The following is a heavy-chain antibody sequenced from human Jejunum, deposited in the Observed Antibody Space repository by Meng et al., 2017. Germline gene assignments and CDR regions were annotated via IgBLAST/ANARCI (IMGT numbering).Heavy chain of an antibody. CDR2: ISYSGRT. D-gene: IGHD5-24*01. J-gene: IGHJ6*02. CDR3: AREQMTAISRYFYYTMDV. Sequence: QVQLQESGPGQVKPSQTLSLNCTVSGASISSRDSYWSWIRQSPGKGLEWIGYISYSGRTSYNPSLKSRLTISLDTSNNHFSLSLTSVTAADTAVYYCAREQMTAISRYFYYTMDVWGHGTTVTVSS. V-gene: IGHV4-30-4*01. CDR1: GASISSRDSY.